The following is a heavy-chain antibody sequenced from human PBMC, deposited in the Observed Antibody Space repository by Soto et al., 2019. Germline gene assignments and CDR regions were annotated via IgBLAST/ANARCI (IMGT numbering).Heavy chain of an antibody. Sequence: PSETLSLTCTVSGGSISSSSYYWGWIRQPPGKGLEWIGSFYYSGSTYYNPSLKSRVTISVDTSKNQFSLKLSSVTAADTAVYYCASLPIITMVRETHFEDYYYYGMDVWGQGTTVTVSS. CDR1: GGSISSSSYY. CDR2: FYYSGST. J-gene: IGHJ6*02. D-gene: IGHD3-10*01. CDR3: ASLPIITMVRETHFEDYYYYGMDV. V-gene: IGHV4-39*01.